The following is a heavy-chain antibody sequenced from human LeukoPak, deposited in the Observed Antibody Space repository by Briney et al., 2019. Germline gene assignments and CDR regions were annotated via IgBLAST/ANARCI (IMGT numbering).Heavy chain of an antibody. D-gene: IGHD2/OR15-2a*01. V-gene: IGHV4-34*01. CDR3: ARGPGLVRLGFDY. CDR1: GGSFSDYY. Sequence: SETLSLTCAVYGGSFSDYYWSWIRQPPGKGLEWIGEINHSGSTNYNPSLKSRVTISVDTSKNQFSLKLSSVTAADTAVYYCARGPGLVRLGFDYWGQGTLVTVSS. J-gene: IGHJ4*02. CDR2: INHSGST.